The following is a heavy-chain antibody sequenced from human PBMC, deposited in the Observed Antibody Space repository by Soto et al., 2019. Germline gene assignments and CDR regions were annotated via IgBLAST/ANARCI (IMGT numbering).Heavy chain of an antibody. CDR1: GGTFSSYA. CDR2: IIPIFGTA. CDR3: AIASSIAARRGNWFDP. Sequence: ASVKVSCKASGGTFSSYAISWVRQAPGQGLEWMGGIIPIFGTANYAQKFQGRVTITADKSTSTAYMELSSLRSEDTAVYYCAIASSIAARRGNWFDPWGQGTLVTVS. J-gene: IGHJ5*02. V-gene: IGHV1-69*06. D-gene: IGHD6-6*01.